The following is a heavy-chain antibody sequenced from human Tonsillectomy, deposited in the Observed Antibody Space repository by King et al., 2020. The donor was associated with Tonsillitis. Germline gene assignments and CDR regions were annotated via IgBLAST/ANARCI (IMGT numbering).Heavy chain of an antibody. J-gene: IGHJ3*02. CDR3: ARGGTYYFDSSGYYSLDAFDI. CDR1: GFTFSSYS. D-gene: IGHD3-22*01. Sequence: VQLVESGGGLVKPGGSLRLSCAASGFTFSSYSMNWVRQAPGKGLEWVSSISTSSSYIYYADSVKGRFTISRDNAKNSLYLQMNSLRAEDTAVYYCARGGTYYFDSSGYYSLDAFDIWGQGTMVTVSS. V-gene: IGHV3-21*01. CDR2: ISTSSSYI.